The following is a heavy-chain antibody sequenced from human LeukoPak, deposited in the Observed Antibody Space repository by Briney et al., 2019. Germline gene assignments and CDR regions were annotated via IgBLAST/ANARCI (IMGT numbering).Heavy chain of an antibody. J-gene: IGHJ6*03. Sequence: SVKVSCKASGGTFSSYAISWVRQTPGQGLEWMGGIIPIFGTANYAQKFQGRVAITTDESTSTAYMELSSLRSEDTAVYYCARGDWSSSWSNYYYYYMDVWGKGTTVTVSS. D-gene: IGHD6-13*01. V-gene: IGHV1-69*05. CDR3: ARGDWSSSWSNYYYYYMDV. CDR2: IIPIFGTA. CDR1: GGTFSSYA.